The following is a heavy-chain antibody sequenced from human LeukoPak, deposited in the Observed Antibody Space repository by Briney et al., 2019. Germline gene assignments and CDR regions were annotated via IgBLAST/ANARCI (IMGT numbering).Heavy chain of an antibody. CDR3: ARVAAFYGSGWYLDY. V-gene: IGHV3-21*01. Sequence: PGGSLRLSCAASGFTFSSYSMNWVRQAPGKGLEWVSSISSSSSYIYYADSVKGRFTISRDNAKNSLYLQMNSLRAEDTAVYYCARVAAFYGSGWYLDYWGQGTLVTVSS. J-gene: IGHJ4*02. CDR1: GFTFSSYS. CDR2: ISSSSSYI. D-gene: IGHD6-19*01.